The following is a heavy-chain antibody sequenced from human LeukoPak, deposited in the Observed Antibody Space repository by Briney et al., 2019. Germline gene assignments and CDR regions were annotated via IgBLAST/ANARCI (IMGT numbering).Heavy chain of an antibody. D-gene: IGHD6-19*01. V-gene: IGHV3-21*01. CDR3: ARAPGIAVAGTLVFAYYFDY. J-gene: IGHJ4*02. Sequence: GASLRLSCAASGFTFSSYAMSWVRQAPGEGLEWVSSISSSSSYIYYADSVKGRFTISRDNAKNSLYLQMNSLRAEDTAVYYCARAPGIAVAGTLVFAYYFDYWGQGTLVTVSS. CDR2: ISSSSSYI. CDR1: GFTFSSYA.